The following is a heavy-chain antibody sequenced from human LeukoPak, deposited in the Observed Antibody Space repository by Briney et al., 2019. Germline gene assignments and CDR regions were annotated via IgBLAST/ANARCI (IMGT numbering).Heavy chain of an antibody. CDR3: ARDSASNAFDY. V-gene: IGHV3-7*05. J-gene: IGHJ4*02. Sequence: TGGSLRLSCAASGFTFSRSWMTWVRQAPGKGLDWVANIKQDGSEKNYVDSVKVRFTISRDNAKNSLYLQMNNLRAEDTAMYYCARDSASNAFDYWGQGTLVTVSS. CDR1: GFTFSRSW. CDR2: IKQDGSEK. D-gene: IGHD2-8*01.